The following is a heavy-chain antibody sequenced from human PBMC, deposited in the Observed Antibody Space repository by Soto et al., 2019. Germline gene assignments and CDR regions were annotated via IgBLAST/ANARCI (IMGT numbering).Heavy chain of an antibody. V-gene: IGHV4-59*01. Sequence: QVQLQESGPGLVKPSETLSLTCTVSGGSISSYYWSWIRQPPGKGLEWIGYIYYSGSTNYNPSLKSRVTISVDTSKNQFSLKLSSVTAADTAVYYCARDRMFGVYYYGMDVWGQGTTVTVSS. D-gene: IGHD3-3*02. CDR3: ARDRMFGVYYYGMDV. CDR1: GGSISSYY. J-gene: IGHJ6*02. CDR2: IYYSGST.